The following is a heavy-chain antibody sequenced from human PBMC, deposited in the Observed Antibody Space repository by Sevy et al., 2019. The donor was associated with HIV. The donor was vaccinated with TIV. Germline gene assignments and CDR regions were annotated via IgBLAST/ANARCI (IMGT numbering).Heavy chain of an antibody. CDR3: SRALATAVTPEYYFDY. Sequence: GGSLRLSCTASGFTFDDYAMSWFRQAPGKGLEWVAFITRYSYEAYGGTREYAVSVKGRFTISRDDSKSIAYLQMNSLKTEDTAMYYCSRALATAVTPEYYFDYWGQGTLVTVSS. CDR2: ITRYSYEAYGGTR. CDR1: GFTFDDYA. V-gene: IGHV3-49*03. D-gene: IGHD2-15*01. J-gene: IGHJ4*02.